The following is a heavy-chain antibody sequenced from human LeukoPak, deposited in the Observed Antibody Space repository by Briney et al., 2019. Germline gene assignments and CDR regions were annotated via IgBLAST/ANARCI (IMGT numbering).Heavy chain of an antibody. CDR1: GFTFSGYS. D-gene: IGHD6-25*01. V-gene: IGHV3-48*04. Sequence: GGSLRLSCAASGFTFSGYSMNWVRQAPGKGLEWVSYISGSSSPIFYADSVKGRFTISRDNAKNSLYLQMNSLRAEDTAIYYCAREPAAAGKNWFDPWGQGTLVTVSS. J-gene: IGHJ5*02. CDR2: ISGSSSPI. CDR3: AREPAAAGKNWFDP.